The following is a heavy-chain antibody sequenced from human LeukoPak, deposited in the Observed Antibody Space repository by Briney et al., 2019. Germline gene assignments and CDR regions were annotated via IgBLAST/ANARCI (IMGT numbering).Heavy chain of an antibody. CDR3: VRDRTENHVADY. J-gene: IGHJ4*02. CDR1: GYTFTDYY. D-gene: IGHD3/OR15-3a*01. CDR2: INPNSGDT. V-gene: IGHV1-2*02. Sequence: ASVKVSCKASGYTFTDYYMHWVRQAPGQGLEWMGWINPNSGDTRYAPKFQGRVTMTRDTSINTAYMDLSSLRSDDTAVFYCVRDRTENHVADYGGQETLVTVS.